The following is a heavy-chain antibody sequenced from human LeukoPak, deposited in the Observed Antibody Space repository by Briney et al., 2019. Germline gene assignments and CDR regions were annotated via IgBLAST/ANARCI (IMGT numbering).Heavy chain of an antibody. CDR3: AIREPIGY. J-gene: IGHJ4*02. D-gene: IGHD6-13*01. CDR1: GFSFANSV. V-gene: IGHV3-23*01. CDR2: ISGSGDRT. Sequence: GGSLRLSCAASGFSFANSVISWIRQARGKGPEWVSAISGSGDRTDYADSVRGRFTISRDNSKSTLYLQMNSLRVEDTAIYYCAIREPIGYWGQGSLVTASP.